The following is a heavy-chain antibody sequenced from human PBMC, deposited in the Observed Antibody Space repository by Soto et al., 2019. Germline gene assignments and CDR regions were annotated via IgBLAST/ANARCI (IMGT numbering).Heavy chain of an antibody. Sequence: EVQVFESGGGLVQPGGSLRLSCAASGFSFSDYSMAWVRQTQEKGLEWVSGMSIGGEKTFYIDSVKGRFIVSRDSSRDTVYFQMNRLRVEDTAVYYCARWNGYGDLWGQGTLVTVSS. J-gene: IGHJ4*02. CDR1: GFSFSDYS. D-gene: IGHD1-1*01. CDR2: MSIGGEKT. CDR3: ARWNGYGDL. V-gene: IGHV3-23*01.